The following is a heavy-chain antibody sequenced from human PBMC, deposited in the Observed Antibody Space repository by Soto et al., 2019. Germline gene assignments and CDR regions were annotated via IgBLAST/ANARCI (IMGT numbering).Heavy chain of an antibody. Sequence: QVQLVESGGGVVQPGRSLRLSCAASGFTFSSYGMHWVRQAPGKGLEWVAVVLYDGRNKYYADSVKGRFTISRDNSKNTVYLQMNSMRAEDTAVYYCAKAGYSDSSGYYELDYLGQGTLVTVSS. V-gene: IGHV3-30*18. D-gene: IGHD3-22*01. J-gene: IGHJ4*02. CDR1: GFTFSSYG. CDR3: AKAGYSDSSGYYELDY. CDR2: VLYDGRNK.